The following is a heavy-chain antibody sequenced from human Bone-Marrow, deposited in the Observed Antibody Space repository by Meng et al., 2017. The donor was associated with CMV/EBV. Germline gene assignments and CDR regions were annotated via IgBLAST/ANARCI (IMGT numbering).Heavy chain of an antibody. J-gene: IGHJ4*02. Sequence: GERVGSGGGLGKPGGSLRLSCAASGFTFSDYYMSWIRQAPGKGLEWVSYISSSSSYTNYADSVKGRFTISRDNAKNSLYLQMNSLRAEDTAVYYCAGQTMAVDYWGQGTLVTVSS. CDR2: ISSSSSYT. V-gene: IGHV3-11*06. CDR3: AGQTMAVDY. CDR1: GFTFSDYY. D-gene: IGHD4/OR15-4a*01.